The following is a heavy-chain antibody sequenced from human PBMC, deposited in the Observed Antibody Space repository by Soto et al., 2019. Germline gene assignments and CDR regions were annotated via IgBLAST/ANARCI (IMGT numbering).Heavy chain of an antibody. V-gene: IGHV4-39*07. CDR2: IYYSGST. CDR3: ARESYGSGSYYTIDYYYGMDV. CDR1: GGSISSSSYY. D-gene: IGHD3-10*01. Sequence: SETLSLTCTVSGGSISSSSYYWGWIRQPPGKGLEWIGSIYYSGSTYYNPSLKSRVTISVDTSKNQFSLKLSSVTAADTAVYYCARESYGSGSYYTIDYYYGMDVWGQGTTVTVSS. J-gene: IGHJ6*02.